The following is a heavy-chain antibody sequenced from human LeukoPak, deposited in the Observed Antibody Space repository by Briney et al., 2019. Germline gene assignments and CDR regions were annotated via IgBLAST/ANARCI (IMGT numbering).Heavy chain of an antibody. CDR2: IDPSDSYT. CDR3: ARHTYYYDSSGPAVHAFDI. D-gene: IGHD3-22*01. V-gene: IGHV5-10-1*01. Sequence: GESLRISCKGSGYSFTSYWISWVRQMPAKGLEWMGRIDPSDSYTNYSPSFQGHVTISADKYISTAYLQWSSLKASDTAMYYCARHTYYYDSSGPAVHAFDIWGQGTMVTVSS. J-gene: IGHJ3*02. CDR1: GYSFTSYW.